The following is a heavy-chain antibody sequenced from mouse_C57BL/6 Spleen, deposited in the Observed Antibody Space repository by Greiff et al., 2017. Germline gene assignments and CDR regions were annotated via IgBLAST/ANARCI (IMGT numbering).Heavy chain of an antibody. V-gene: IGHV1-54*01. CDR2: INPGSGGT. CDR3: ARSNGYDEAWFAY. J-gene: IGHJ3*01. D-gene: IGHD2-2*01. Sequence: QVQLQRSGAELVRPGTSVKVSCKASGYAFTNYWIEWVKQRPGQGLEWIGVINPGSGGTNYNEKFKGKATLTADKSSSTAYMKLSSLTSEDSAVYFCARSNGYDEAWFAYWCQGTLVTVSA. CDR1: GYAFTNYW.